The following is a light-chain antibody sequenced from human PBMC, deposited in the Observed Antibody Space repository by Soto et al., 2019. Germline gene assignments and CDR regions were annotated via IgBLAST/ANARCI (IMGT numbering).Light chain of an antibody. CDR2: GAK. CDR1: QAISNY. Sequence: DIQMTQSPSFLSASVGDRVTITCRASQAISNYLNWYQQKPGKAPNLLIFGAKTLQSGVPSRFSGSGYGTDFTLTISSLQPDDFATYYCQHYNGYPWTVGQGTKVDSK. V-gene: IGKV1-16*01. CDR3: QHYNGYPWT. J-gene: IGKJ1*01.